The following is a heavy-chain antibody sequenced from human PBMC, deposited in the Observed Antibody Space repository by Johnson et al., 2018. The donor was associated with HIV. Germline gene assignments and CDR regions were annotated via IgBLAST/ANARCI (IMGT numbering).Heavy chain of an antibody. CDR3: ARIAVVVQHDAFDI. Sequence: VKLVESGGGLVQPGGSLRLSCAASGVTFRNYWMHWVRQAPGKGLVWVSRINSDGTYTTYADSVEGRFTISRDNAKNTLFLQMNSLRAEDTAVYYCARIAVVVQHDAFDIWGQGTMVTVSS. D-gene: IGHD2-15*01. J-gene: IGHJ3*02. V-gene: IGHV3-74*02. CDR2: INSDGTYT. CDR1: GVTFRNYW.